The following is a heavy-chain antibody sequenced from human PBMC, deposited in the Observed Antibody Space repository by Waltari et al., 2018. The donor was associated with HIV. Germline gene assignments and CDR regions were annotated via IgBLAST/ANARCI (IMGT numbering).Heavy chain of an antibody. D-gene: IGHD3-10*01. CDR3: VRHWVYGSVPSAIRTFDN. Sequence: QLQMQESGPGLVKPSETLSLTCSVSGDSISDTPFYWGWIRQPPGKGRGWIGSISYSGTTYSKASLSSRVIVSVDTPKNQFSLHLRSVTAADTAVYYCVRHWVYGSVPSAIRTFDNWGQGTLVTVSS. CDR2: ISYSGTT. J-gene: IGHJ4*02. V-gene: IGHV4-39*01. CDR1: GDSISDTPFY.